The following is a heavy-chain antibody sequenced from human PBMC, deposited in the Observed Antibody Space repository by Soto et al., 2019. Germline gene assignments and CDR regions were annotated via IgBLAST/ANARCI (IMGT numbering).Heavy chain of an antibody. J-gene: IGHJ1*01. CDR2: IDHTGRS. D-gene: IGHD3-9*01. Sequence: QVQLQQWGAGLVKPSETLSLTCAVRGGSFSDKHWTWVRQAPGKGLEWIGEIDHTGRSDSNPSLRGRVTISLDSSKNQFSLRLLAVTAADTAVYFCARGEPRPMDWLLLSEYFKSWGEGTLVTVSS. CDR1: GGSFSDKH. CDR3: ARGEPRPMDWLLLSEYFKS. V-gene: IGHV4-34*02.